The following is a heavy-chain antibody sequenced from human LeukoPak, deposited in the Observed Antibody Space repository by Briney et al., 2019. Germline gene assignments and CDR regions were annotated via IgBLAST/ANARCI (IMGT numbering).Heavy chain of an antibody. CDR2: IYYSGST. Sequence: PETLSLXCTVSGGSISSYYWSWIRQPPGKGLGWIGYIYYSGSTNYNPSLKSRVTISVDTSKNQFSLKLSSVTAADTAVYYCARDGTHYYDSSGPPLAFDIWGQGTMVTVSS. V-gene: IGHV4-59*01. J-gene: IGHJ3*02. CDR3: ARDGTHYYDSSGPPLAFDI. D-gene: IGHD3-22*01. CDR1: GGSISSYY.